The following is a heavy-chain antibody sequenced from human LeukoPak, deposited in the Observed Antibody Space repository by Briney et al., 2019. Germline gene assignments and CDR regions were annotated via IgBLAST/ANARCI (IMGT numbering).Heavy chain of an antibody. CDR1: GGTFSSYA. J-gene: IGHJ3*02. CDR3: ARELVELSRALDI. Sequence: ASVKVSCKASGGTFSSYAISWVRQAPGQGLEWMGRIIPILGIANYAQKFQGRVTITADKSTSTAYMELSSLRSEDTAVCYCARELVELSRALDIWGQGTMVTVSS. D-gene: IGHD1-7*01. V-gene: IGHV1-69*04. CDR2: IIPILGIA.